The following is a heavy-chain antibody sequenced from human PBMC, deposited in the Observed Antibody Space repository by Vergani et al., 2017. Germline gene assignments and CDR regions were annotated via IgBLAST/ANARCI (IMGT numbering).Heavy chain of an antibody. V-gene: IGHV4-34*01. D-gene: IGHD6-19*01. CDR2: ISRRGST. Sequence: QVQLQQWGAGLLKPSETLSLTCAVDGGSFSGYYWSWIRQSPGKGLEWIGEISRRGSTNYNPSLKSRVTISVDTSKNQFSLKLSSVTAADTAIYYCAREWLVARGAFDIWGQGTMVTVSS. CDR3: AREWLVARGAFDI. CDR1: GGSFSGYY. J-gene: IGHJ3*02.